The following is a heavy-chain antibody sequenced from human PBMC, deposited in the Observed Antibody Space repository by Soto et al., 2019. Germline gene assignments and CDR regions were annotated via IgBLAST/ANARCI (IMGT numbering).Heavy chain of an antibody. CDR2: ISRSGATI. D-gene: IGHD3-3*01. Sequence: PGGSLRLSCAASGFIFSDYYMSWIRQAPGKGLEWVSYISRSGATIFYADSVKGRFTISRDNAKNSLCLQMNSLRAGDTAVYYCAREGVGIGVVIILGPMDVWGQGTTVTVSS. J-gene: IGHJ6*02. CDR1: GFIFSDYY. CDR3: AREGVGIGVVIILGPMDV. V-gene: IGHV3-11*04.